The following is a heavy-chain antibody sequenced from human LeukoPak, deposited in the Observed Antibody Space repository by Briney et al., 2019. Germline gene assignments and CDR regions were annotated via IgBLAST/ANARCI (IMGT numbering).Heavy chain of an antibody. V-gene: IGHV6-1*01. Sequence: SQTLSLTSAISGDSVSTNSATWTWLRQSPSRGLEWLGRTYYRSKWNNDYAVSMKSRMTINPDTSKNQFSLQLNSVTPEDTAVYYCARLVGAAWFDSWGQGTLVTVSS. CDR1: GDSVSTNSAT. CDR2: TYYRSKWNN. CDR3: ARLVGAAWFDS. D-gene: IGHD1-26*01. J-gene: IGHJ5*01.